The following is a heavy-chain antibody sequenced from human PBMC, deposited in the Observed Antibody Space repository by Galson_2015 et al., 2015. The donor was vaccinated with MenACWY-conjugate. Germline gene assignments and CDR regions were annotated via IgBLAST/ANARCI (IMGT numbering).Heavy chain of an antibody. CDR1: GFTFSSYA. V-gene: IGHV3-23*01. CDR2: IRGSGDNT. CDR3: AKEAGWGSGTYLDY. Sequence: SLRLSCAASGFTFSSYAMSWVRQAPGKGLEWVSAIRGSGDNTYYADSVKGRFTISRDNSKNTQYLQMNSLRAEDTAVYYCAKEAGWGSGTYLDYWGQGTLVTVSS. J-gene: IGHJ4*02. D-gene: IGHD1-26*01.